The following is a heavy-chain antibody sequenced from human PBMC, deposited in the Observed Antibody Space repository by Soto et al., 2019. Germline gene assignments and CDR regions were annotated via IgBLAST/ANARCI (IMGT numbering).Heavy chain of an antibody. CDR3: ARGGHVVVVTAALDY. CDR2: VNPSGGHT. J-gene: IGHJ4*02. D-gene: IGHD2-21*02. CDR1: GDTFTDYY. V-gene: IGHV1-46*01. Sequence: QVQLMQSGAEVKKPGASVKVSCKASGDTFTDYYIHWVRQATGQGLEWMGTVNPSGGHTTYAQRFLGRVTMTRDTSTSTLYMELTSLTSDDTAVYYCARGGHVVVVTAALDYWGQGPLVTVSS.